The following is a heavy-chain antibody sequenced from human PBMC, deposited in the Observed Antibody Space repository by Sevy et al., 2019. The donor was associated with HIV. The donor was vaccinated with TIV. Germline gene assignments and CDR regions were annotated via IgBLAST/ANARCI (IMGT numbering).Heavy chain of an antibody. Sequence: ASVKVSCKVSGYTLTELSMHWVRQAPGKGLEWMGGFDPEDGETIYAQKFQGRVTMTEDTSTDTAYMELSSLRSEDTAVYYCARLNAMGTRYYYYYYGMDVWGQRTSVTVSS. V-gene: IGHV1-24*01. D-gene: IGHD5-18*01. CDR2: FDPEDGET. CDR1: GYTLTELS. CDR3: ARLNAMGTRYYYYYYGMDV. J-gene: IGHJ6*02.